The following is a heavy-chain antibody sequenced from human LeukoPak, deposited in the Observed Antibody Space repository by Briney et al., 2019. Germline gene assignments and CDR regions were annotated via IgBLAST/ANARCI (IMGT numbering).Heavy chain of an antibody. CDR2: INPSSGST. CDR1: GYTFTSYY. D-gene: IGHD6-13*01. J-gene: IGHJ4*02. V-gene: IGHV1-46*03. CDR3: ARLAAAGPYFGY. Sequence: ASVKVSCKASGYTFTSYYMHWVRQAPGQGLEWMGIINPSSGSTSYAQKFQGRVTMTRDTSTSTVYMELSSLRSEDTAVYYCARLAAAGPYFGYWGQGTLVTVSS.